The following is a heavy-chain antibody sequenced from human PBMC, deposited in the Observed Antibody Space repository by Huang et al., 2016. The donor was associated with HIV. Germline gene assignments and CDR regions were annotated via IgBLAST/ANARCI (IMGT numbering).Heavy chain of an antibody. CDR2: SYYPGTT. D-gene: IGHD2-15*01. Sequence: QVQLQESGPGPVKPSQTLSLTCTVSGDSIRRGGYLWSWIRQSPGKGLEWIGSSYYPGTTSYNPSRRSRVTMSVDMSKNQFSLRLTSVTAEDTAVYYCARDRITQCNGGRCYSDWSDPWGQGTLVIVSS. V-gene: IGHV4-30-4*08. CDR3: ARDRITQCNGGRCYSDWSDP. J-gene: IGHJ5*02. CDR1: GDSIRRGGYL.